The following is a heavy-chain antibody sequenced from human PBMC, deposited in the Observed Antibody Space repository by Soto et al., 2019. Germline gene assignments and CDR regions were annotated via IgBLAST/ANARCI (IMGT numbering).Heavy chain of an antibody. CDR1: GGSIGGYY. Sequence: TLSLTCTVSGGSIGGYYWSWLRQPPGKGLEWIGYIYNIGSTNYSPSLRSRVTMSIDTSQEQFSLKLSSVTATDTAVYYCARHVNLPLDGTGFDSWGRGTLVTVS. V-gene: IGHV4-59*08. J-gene: IGHJ4*02. D-gene: IGHD6-19*01. CDR2: IYNIGST. CDR3: ARHVNLPLDGTGFDS.